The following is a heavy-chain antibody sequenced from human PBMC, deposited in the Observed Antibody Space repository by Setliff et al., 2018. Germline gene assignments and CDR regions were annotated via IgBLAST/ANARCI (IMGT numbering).Heavy chain of an antibody. V-gene: IGHV3-7*01. CDR3: ARDGGEY. J-gene: IGHJ4*02. D-gene: IGHD3-16*01. CDR1: GLTFSSYW. CDR2: IKQDGSEK. Sequence: GALRLPCAASGLTFSSYWMSWVRQATGRGMEWVANIKQDGSEKYYVDSVKGRFTISRDNAKNSLYLQMNSMRAEDTAVYYCARDGGEYWGQGTLVTVSS.